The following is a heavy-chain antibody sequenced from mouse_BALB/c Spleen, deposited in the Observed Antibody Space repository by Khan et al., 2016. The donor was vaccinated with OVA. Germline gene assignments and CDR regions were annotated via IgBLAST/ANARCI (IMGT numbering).Heavy chain of an antibody. Sequence: QVQLKESGPGLVQPSQSLSITCTVSGFSLTTYGVHWVRQSPGKGLEWLGVIWSGGSTDYNAAFISRLSISKDSSKSQVFFKMNSLQVNDTAIYYCARNYGSDEGLAYWGQGTLVTVSA. V-gene: IGHV2-2*02. D-gene: IGHD2-2*01. CDR2: IWSGGST. J-gene: IGHJ3*01. CDR3: ARNYGSDEGLAY. CDR1: GFSLTTYG.